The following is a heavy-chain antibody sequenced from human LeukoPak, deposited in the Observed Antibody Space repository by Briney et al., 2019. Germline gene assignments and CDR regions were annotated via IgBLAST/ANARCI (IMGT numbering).Heavy chain of an antibody. CDR2: ISAYNGNT. D-gene: IGHD3-9*01. J-gene: IGHJ4*02. V-gene: IGHV1-18*01. Sequence: GASVKVSCKASGGTFSSYAISWVRQAPGQGLEWMGWISAYNGNTNYAQKLQGRVTMTTDTSTSTAYMELRSLRSDDTAVYYCARDDILTGYGYWGQGTLVTVSS. CDR3: ARDDILTGYGY. CDR1: GGTFSSYA.